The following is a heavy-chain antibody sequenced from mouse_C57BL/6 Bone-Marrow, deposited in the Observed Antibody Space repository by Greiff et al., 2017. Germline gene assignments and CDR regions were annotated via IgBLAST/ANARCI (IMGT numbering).Heavy chain of an antibody. CDR2: IYPRSGNT. D-gene: IGHD1-1*01. CDR3: ATEGIYYYGSSSSWFAY. V-gene: IGHV1-81*01. J-gene: IGHJ3*01. Sequence: VQLQESGAELARPGASVKLSCKASGYTFTSYGISWVKQRTGQGLEWIGEIYPRSGNTYYNEKFKGKATLTADKSSSTAYMELRSLTSEDSAVYFCATEGIYYYGSSSSWFAYWGQGTLVTVSA. CDR1: GYTFTSYG.